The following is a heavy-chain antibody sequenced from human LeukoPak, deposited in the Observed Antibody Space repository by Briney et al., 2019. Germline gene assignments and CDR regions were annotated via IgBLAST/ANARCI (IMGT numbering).Heavy chain of an antibody. V-gene: IGHV4-34*01. CDR1: SGSFSDYY. CDR2: INHSGIT. D-gene: IGHD3-10*01. CDR3: ARMIRGVQSHLSWFDS. Sequence: PSETLSHTSAVYSGSFSDYYWCWIPPRPRKGLWWSGEINHSGITNYLPYPKSRAAISVATSKNQFSLKLHSVTAADTAVYYCARMIRGVQSHLSWFDSWGQGTLVTVSS. J-gene: IGHJ5*01.